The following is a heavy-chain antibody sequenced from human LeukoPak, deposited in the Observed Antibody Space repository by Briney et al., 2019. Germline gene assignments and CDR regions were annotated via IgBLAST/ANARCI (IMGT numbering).Heavy chain of an antibody. CDR3: ARLSTSVAGGDH. CDR2: IKRDGSEE. V-gene: IGHV3-7*01. Sequence: GGSLRLSCTASGFSFSTSWMSWVRQTPGKGLEWVANIKRDGSEEYYVDSVKTRFTISRDNAKNSLYLQLNSLIVEDTAVYYCARLSTSVAGGDHWGQGTLVTVSS. CDR1: GFSFSTSW. D-gene: IGHD6-19*01. J-gene: IGHJ4*02.